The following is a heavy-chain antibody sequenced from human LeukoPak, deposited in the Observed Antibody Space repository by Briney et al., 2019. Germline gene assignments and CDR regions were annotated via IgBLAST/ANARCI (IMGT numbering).Heavy chain of an antibody. V-gene: IGHV3-33*01. CDR2: IWYDGSNK. J-gene: IGHJ6*02. CDR3: ARAHCSGGSCYGNYYYYYGMDV. D-gene: IGHD2-15*01. Sequence: GGSLRLSCAASGFTFSGYGMHWVRQAPGKGVEWVAVIWYDGSNKYHADSVKGRFTISRDNSKNPLYLQMNSLRVEDTAVYYCARAHCSGGSCYGNYYYYYGMDVWGQGTTVTVSS. CDR1: GFTFSGYG.